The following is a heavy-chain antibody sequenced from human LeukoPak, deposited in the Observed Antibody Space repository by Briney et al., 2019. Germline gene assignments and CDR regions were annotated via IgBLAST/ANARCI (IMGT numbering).Heavy chain of an antibody. Sequence: VSCKASGYTFTGYYMHWVRQAPGQGLEWMGWINPNSGGTNYAQKFQGRVTMTRDTSIITAYMELSRLRSDDTAVYYCARDWGRRGYYDFWSGDDNRFDPWGQGTLVTVSS. CDR2: INPNSGGT. V-gene: IGHV1-2*02. J-gene: IGHJ5*02. CDR3: ARDWGRRGYYDFWSGDDNRFDP. CDR1: GYTFTGYY. D-gene: IGHD3-3*01.